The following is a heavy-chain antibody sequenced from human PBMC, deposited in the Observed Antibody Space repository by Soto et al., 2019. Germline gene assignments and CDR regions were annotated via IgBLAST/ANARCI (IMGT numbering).Heavy chain of an antibody. J-gene: IGHJ5*02. CDR3: TRDDHNARYVPWS. V-gene: IGHV1-69*01. D-gene: IGHD2-2*01. CDR1: GDTFSRYA. Sequence: QVQLVQSGAEVKKPGSSVKVSCEAPGDTFSRYASIWVRQAPGQGLEWMGGIIPPFGTADYSQKFQGRVTITAGTSTASMELSGLRSDDTAVYYCTRDDHNARYVPWSWGEGTLVTVST. CDR2: IIPPFGTA.